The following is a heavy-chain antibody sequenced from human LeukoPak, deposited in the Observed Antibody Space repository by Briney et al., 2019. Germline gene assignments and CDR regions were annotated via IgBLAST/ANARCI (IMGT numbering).Heavy chain of an antibody. CDR1: GFTFSNAW. D-gene: IGHD3-16*02. CDR2: INHSGST. Sequence: GSLRLSCAASGFTFSNAWMSWIRQPPGKGLEWIGEINHSGSTNYNPSLKSRVTISVDTSKNQFSLKLSSVTAADTAVYYCARRAYYDYVWGSYRYTPFDYWGQGTLVTVSS. J-gene: IGHJ4*02. V-gene: IGHV4-34*01. CDR3: ARRAYYDYVWGSYRYTPFDY.